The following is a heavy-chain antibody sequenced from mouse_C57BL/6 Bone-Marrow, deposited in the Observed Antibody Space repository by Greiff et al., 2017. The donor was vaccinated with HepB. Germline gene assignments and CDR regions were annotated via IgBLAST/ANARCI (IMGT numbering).Heavy chain of an antibody. J-gene: IGHJ1*03. CDR3: AGGGFTTVVAHWYFDV. CDR1: GYTFTDYY. Sequence: EVQLQQSGPELVKPGASVKISCKASGYTFTDYYMNWVKQSHGKSLEWIGDINPNNGGTSYHQKFKGKATLTVDKSSSTAYMELRSLTSEDSAISCCAGGGFTTVVAHWYFDVWGRGTAVTVSS. D-gene: IGHD1-1*01. CDR2: INPNNGGT. V-gene: IGHV1-26*01.